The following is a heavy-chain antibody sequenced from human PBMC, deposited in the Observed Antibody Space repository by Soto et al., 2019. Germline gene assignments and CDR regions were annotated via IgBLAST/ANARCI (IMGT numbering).Heavy chain of an antibody. Sequence: KAGGSLRLSCAASGFTFSNAWMSWVRQAQGKGLEWVGRIKSKTDGGTTDYAAPVKGRFTISRDDSKNTLYLQMNSLKTEDTAVYYCTXATRFLEWLYELNYFDYWGQGTLVTVSS. D-gene: IGHD3-3*01. V-gene: IGHV3-15*01. CDR2: IKSKTDGGTT. J-gene: IGHJ4*02. CDR1: GFTFSNAW. CDR3: TXATRFLEWLYELNYFDY.